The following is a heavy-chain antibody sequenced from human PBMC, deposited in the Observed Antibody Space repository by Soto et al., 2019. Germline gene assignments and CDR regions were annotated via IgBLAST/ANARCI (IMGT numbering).Heavy chain of an antibody. V-gene: IGHV3-23*01. CDR1: GFTFSSYA. J-gene: IGHJ4*02. Sequence: EVQLLESGGGLVQPGGSLRLSCAASGFTFSSYAMSWVRQAPGKGLEWVSSISAGGGNTYYPDSMKGRFTISRDNSKNTLYLQMNSLRAEDTAVYYCANGGEWLFNFDYWGQGTLVTVSS. D-gene: IGHD3-3*01. CDR3: ANGGEWLFNFDY. CDR2: ISAGGGNT.